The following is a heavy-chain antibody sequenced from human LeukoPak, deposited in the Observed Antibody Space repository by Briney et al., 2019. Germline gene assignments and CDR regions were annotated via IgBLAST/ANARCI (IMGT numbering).Heavy chain of an antibody. CDR3: AKGDIVATIVVPDYFDY. D-gene: IGHD5-12*01. CDR1: GFTFSSYG. CDR2: ISGSGGST. J-gene: IGHJ4*02. Sequence: PGGTLRLSCAASGFTFSSYGMSWVRQAPGKGLEWVSAISGSGGSTYYADSVKGRFTISRDNSKNTLYLQMNSLRAEDTAVYYCAKGDIVATIVVPDYFDYWGQGTLVTVSS. V-gene: IGHV3-23*01.